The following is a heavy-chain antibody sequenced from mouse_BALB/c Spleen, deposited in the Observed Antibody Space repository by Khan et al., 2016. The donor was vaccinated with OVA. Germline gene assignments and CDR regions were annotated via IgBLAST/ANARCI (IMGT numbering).Heavy chain of an antibody. J-gene: IGHJ4*01. CDR3: AKFTPDYYSMDY. CDR1: GFSLTNYG. CDR2: MWGDGST. V-gene: IGHV2-3*01. Sequence: QVQLKESGPGLVAPSQSLSITCTVSGFSLTNYGVNWVRQPPGKGLEWLGVMWGDGSTTFHSALKSRLIISKDNSQSQVFLELNSLQTDDTATYYCAKFTPDYYSMDYWGQGTSVTVSS.